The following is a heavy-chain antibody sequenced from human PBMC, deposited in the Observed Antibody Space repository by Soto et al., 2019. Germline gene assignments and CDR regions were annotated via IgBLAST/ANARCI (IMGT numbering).Heavy chain of an antibody. V-gene: IGHV3-48*01. CDR1: GFTFSTHS. CDR2: ITSSSVTM. J-gene: IGHJ4*02. Sequence: EVQLVESGGGQVQPGGSLRLSCAASGFTFSTHSMNWVRQAPGKGLEWISYITSSSVTMYADSVKGRFTISRDNAKNSLYLQMNSLRAEDTAVYFCVGEVGFQLIYWGQGPLVTVSS. CDR3: VGEVGFQLIY. D-gene: IGHD2-2*01.